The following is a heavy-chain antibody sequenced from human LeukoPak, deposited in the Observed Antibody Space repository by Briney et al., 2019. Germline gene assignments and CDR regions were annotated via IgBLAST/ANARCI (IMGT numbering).Heavy chain of an antibody. V-gene: IGHV3-23*01. J-gene: IGHJ4*02. CDR1: EFTFSSHA. CDR3: AREKKTYYYDSSSYYFDY. CDR2: ISGGGEST. D-gene: IGHD3-22*01. Sequence: GGSLRLSCVASEFTFSSHAMNWVRQAPGKGLEWVSSISGGGESTYYADSVKGRFTISRDNSKNTLYLQMNSLRAEDTAVYYCAREKKTYYYDSSSYYFDYWGQGTLVTVSS.